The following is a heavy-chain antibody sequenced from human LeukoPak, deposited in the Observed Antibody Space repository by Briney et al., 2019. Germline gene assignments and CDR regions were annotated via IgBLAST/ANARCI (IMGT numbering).Heavy chain of an antibody. V-gene: IGHV3-7*01. CDR2: IKQGGSEK. J-gene: IGHJ3*02. CDR3: ARDRGSGWYRADAFDI. CDR1: GFTFSSYW. D-gene: IGHD6-19*01. Sequence: GGSLRLSCAAFGFTFSSYWMSWVRQAPGKGLEWVANIKQGGSEKYYVDSVKGRFTISRDNAKNSLYLQMNSLRAEDTAVYYCARDRGSGWYRADAFDIWGQGTMVTVSS.